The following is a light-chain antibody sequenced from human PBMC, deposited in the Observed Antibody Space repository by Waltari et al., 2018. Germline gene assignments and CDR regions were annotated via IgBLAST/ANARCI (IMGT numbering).Light chain of an antibody. Sequence: SCRASQSVGKYLAWYQQKPGQAPRLLIYGASSRAAGIPDRFSGSGSGADFSLTISRLEPEDLAVYYCQHHVRLPATFGQGTKVE. J-gene: IGKJ1*01. CDR2: GAS. CDR1: QSVGKY. CDR3: QHHVRLPAT. V-gene: IGKV3-20*01.